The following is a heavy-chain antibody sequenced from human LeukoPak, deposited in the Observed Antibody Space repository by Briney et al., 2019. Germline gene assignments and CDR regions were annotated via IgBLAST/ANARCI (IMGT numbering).Heavy chain of an antibody. D-gene: IGHD2-15*01. V-gene: IGHV4-38-2*02. CDR3: ARSAVLGYCSGGSCYSYAFDI. Sequence: SETLSLTCTVSGYSISSGYYWGWIRQPPGKGLEWIGSIYHSGSTYYNPSLKSRVTISVDTSKNQFSLNLISVTAADTAVYYCARSAVLGYCSGGSCYSYAFDIWGQGTMVTVSS. CDR1: GYSISSGYY. J-gene: IGHJ3*02. CDR2: IYHSGST.